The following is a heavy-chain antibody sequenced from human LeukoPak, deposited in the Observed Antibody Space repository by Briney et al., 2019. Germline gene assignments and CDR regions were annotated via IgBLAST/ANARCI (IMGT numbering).Heavy chain of an antibody. CDR1: GGSFSGYY. Sequence: SETLSLTGAVYGGSFSGYYWSWIRQPPGKGLEWIGEINHSGSTNYNPSLKSRVTISVDTSKNQFSLKLSSVTAADTAVYYCARKVLLWFGELSRGFDPWGQGTLVTVSS. CDR3: ARKVLLWFGELSRGFDP. CDR2: INHSGST. D-gene: IGHD3-10*01. V-gene: IGHV4-34*01. J-gene: IGHJ5*02.